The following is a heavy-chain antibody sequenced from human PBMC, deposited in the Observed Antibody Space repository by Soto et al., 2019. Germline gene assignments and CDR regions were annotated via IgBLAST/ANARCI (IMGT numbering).Heavy chain of an antibody. CDR3: ARGGSTREYDYIWGSLFDY. J-gene: IGHJ4*02. D-gene: IGHD3-16*01. V-gene: IGHV4-31*03. Sequence: SETLSLTCTVSGGSISSGGYYWSWIRQHPGKGLEWIGYIYYSGSTYYNPSLKSRVTISVDTSKNQFSLKLSSVTAADTAVYYCARGGSTREYDYIWGSLFDYWGQGTLVTVSS. CDR1: GGSISSGGYY. CDR2: IYYSGST.